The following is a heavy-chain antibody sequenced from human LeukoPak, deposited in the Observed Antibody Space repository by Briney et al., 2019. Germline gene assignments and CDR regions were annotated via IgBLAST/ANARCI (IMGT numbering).Heavy chain of an antibody. Sequence: PSETLSLTCTVSGASISSGEYYWSWIRQPAGKGLEWIVRIYTSGSTNYNPSLKSRVTISVDTTKNQFSLKLSSVTAADTAMYYCAREAYDVLTSDWFDPWGQGTLVTVSS. CDR1: GASISSGEYY. D-gene: IGHD3-9*01. J-gene: IGHJ5*02. CDR2: IYTSGST. V-gene: IGHV4-61*02. CDR3: AREAYDVLTSDWFDP.